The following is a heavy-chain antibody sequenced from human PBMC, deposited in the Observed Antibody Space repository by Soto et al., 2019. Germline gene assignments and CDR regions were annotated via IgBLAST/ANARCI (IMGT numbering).Heavy chain of an antibody. J-gene: IGHJ3*02. CDR3: ARDTVTTSDDAFDI. V-gene: IGHV4-59*01. Sequence: WTWIRQPPGKRLEWIGYVYYSGSTNYNPSLKSRVTISVDMSKNQFSLKLSSVTAADTAMYYCARDTVTTSDDAFDIWGQGTMVTVSS. D-gene: IGHD4-17*01. CDR2: VYYSGST.